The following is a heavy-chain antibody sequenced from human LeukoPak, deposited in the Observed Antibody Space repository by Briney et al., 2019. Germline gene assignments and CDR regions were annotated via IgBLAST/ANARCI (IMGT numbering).Heavy chain of an antibody. CDR3: ARGTIPDPFDY. J-gene: IGHJ4*02. D-gene: IGHD3-9*01. CDR2: IYYSGST. Sequence: PSQTLSLTCTVSGGSISSGDYYWSWIRQPPGKGLEWIGYIYYSGSTYYNPSLKSRDTISVDTSKNQFSLKLSSVTAADTAVYYCARGTIPDPFDYWGQGTLVTVSS. CDR1: GGSISSGDYY. V-gene: IGHV4-30-4*01.